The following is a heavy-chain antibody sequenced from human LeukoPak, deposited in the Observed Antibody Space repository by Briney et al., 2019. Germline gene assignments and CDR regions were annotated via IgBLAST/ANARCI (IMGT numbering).Heavy chain of an antibody. D-gene: IGHD4-17*01. CDR3: ARPSTVTTNYYYYYGMDV. CDR1: GGTFSSYT. V-gene: IGHV1-69*02. Sequence: SVKVSCKASGGTFSSYTISWVRQAPGQGLEWMGRIIPILGIANYAQKFQGRVTITADKSTSTAYMELSSLRSEDTAVYYCARPSTVTTNYYYYYGMDVWGQGTTVTVSS. J-gene: IGHJ6*02. CDR2: IIPILGIA.